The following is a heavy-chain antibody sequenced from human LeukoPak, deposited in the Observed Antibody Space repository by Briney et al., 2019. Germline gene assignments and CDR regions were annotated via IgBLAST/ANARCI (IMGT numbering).Heavy chain of an antibody. CDR2: IYPGDSDT. J-gene: IGHJ3*02. Sequence: GESLKISCKGSGYSFTSYWIGWVRQMPGKGLEWMGVIYPGDSDTRYSPSFQGQVTISADKSISTAYLQWSSLKASDTAMYYCAMGPITMADMIAFDIWGQGTMVTVSS. V-gene: IGHV5-51*01. CDR1: GYSFTSYW. CDR3: AMGPITMADMIAFDI. D-gene: IGHD3-10*01.